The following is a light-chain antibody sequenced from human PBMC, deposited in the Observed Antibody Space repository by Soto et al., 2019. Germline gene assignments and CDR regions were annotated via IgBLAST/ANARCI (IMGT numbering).Light chain of an antibody. CDR2: GAS. CDR3: QHYDNLPPFT. J-gene: IGKJ3*01. V-gene: IGKV1-33*01. CDR1: QDIKKY. Sequence: DLPMTQSPSSLSASIGDRVTITCQASQDIKKYLSWYQQKPGRAPKLLIYGASNLETGVPSRFSGSGYGTDFTFTISRLQPEDIATYYCQHYDNLPPFTFGPGTKVAIK.